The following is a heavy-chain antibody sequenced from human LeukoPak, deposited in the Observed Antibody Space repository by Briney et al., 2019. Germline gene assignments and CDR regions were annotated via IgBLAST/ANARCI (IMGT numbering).Heavy chain of an antibody. CDR1: GFTFSNFW. CDR2: IKEDGSDK. V-gene: IGHV3-7*01. J-gene: IGHJ4*02. Sequence: GGSLRLSCAASGFTFSNFWTSWVRQAPGKGLEWVANIKEDGSDKNYVDPVKGRFTISRDNAKNTLYLQMNSLTAEDTAVYYCARDLWGAGDCWGQGTLVTVSS. D-gene: IGHD1-26*01. CDR3: ARDLWGAGDC.